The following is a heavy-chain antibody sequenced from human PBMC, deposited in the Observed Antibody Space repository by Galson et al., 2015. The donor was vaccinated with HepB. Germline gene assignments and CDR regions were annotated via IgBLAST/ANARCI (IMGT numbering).Heavy chain of an antibody. V-gene: IGHV4-34*01. D-gene: IGHD2-2*01. CDR1: GGSFSGYY. J-gene: IGHJ6*02. Sequence: ETLSLTCAVYGGSFSGYYWSWIRQPPGKGLEWIGEINHSGSTNYNPSLKSRVTISVDTSKNQFSLKLSSVTAADTAVYYCARGGEYCSSTSCYLARGYYYYYGMDVWGQGTTVTVSS. CDR2: INHSGST. CDR3: ARGGEYCSSTSCYLARGYYYYYGMDV.